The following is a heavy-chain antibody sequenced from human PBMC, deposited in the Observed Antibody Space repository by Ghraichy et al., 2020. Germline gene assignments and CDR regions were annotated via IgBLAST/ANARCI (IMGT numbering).Heavy chain of an antibody. V-gene: IGHV2-5*02. CDR1: GFSLDTSGVG. CDR2: IFWDDDK. CDR3: GYRFRSYYFDP. D-gene: IGHD3-22*01. J-gene: IGHJ5*02. Sequence: SGPTLVKPTQTLTLTCSFSGFSLDTSGVGVGWVRQPPGKAPEWLALIFWDDDKRYSPSLKSRLTITKDNSRNVVVLTMTNMDPVDTATYFCGYRFRSYYFDPWGQGTLVTVSS.